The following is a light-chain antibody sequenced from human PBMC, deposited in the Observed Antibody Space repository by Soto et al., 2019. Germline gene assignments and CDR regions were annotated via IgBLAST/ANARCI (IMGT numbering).Light chain of an antibody. CDR1: SSNNRAHYN. J-gene: IGLJ1*01. CDR3: LSYDLSLSVYI. V-gene: IGLV1-40*01. CDR2: RNS. Sequence: QSVLTQPPSVSGAPGQRVTISCTVSSSNNRAHYNVHCEQERPGTAPIHLIYRNSNRPSGVPERFSGSKSGTSASLAITGLQAEDVADYYCLSYDLSLSVYIVETWTKVNV.